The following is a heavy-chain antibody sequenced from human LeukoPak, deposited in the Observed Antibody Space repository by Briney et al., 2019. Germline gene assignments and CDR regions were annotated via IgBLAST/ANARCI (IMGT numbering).Heavy chain of an antibody. D-gene: IGHD3-9*01. V-gene: IGHV4-34*01. J-gene: IGHJ3*02. CDR2: INHSGST. CDR3: ARELRYFDERDAFDI. CDR1: GGSFSGYY. Sequence: SETLSLTCAVYGGSFSGYYWSWIRQPPGKGLEWMGEINHSGSTNYNPSLKSRVTISVDTSKNQFSLRLTSVTAADTAVYYCARELRYFDERDAFDIWGQGTMVTVSS.